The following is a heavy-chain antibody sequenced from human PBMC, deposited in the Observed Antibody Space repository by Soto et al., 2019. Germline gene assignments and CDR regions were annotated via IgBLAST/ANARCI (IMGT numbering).Heavy chain of an antibody. Sequence: GGSLRLSCAASGFTVSSNYMSWVRQAPGKGLEWVSVLYSDGSTYCADSVKGRFTISRDNSKNALYFQMNSLRAEDTAVYYCARMGTDYSYWFDYWGQGTLVTVSS. J-gene: IGHJ4*02. D-gene: IGHD3-9*01. CDR2: LYSDGST. CDR3: ARMGTDYSYWFDY. V-gene: IGHV3-53*01. CDR1: GFTVSSNY.